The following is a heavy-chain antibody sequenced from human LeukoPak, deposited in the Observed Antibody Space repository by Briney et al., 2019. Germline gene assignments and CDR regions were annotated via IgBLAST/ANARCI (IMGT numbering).Heavy chain of an antibody. CDR3: ARWRYSSGCHGDY. CDR2: INSDGSST. CDR1: EFTFSSYW. D-gene: IGHD6-19*01. V-gene: IGHV3-74*01. Sequence: GGSLRLSCAASEFTFSSYWMHWVRQAPGKGLVWVSRINSDGSSTSYADSVKGRFTISRDNAKNTLYLQMNSLRAEDTAVYYCARWRYSSGCHGDYWGQGTLVTVSS. J-gene: IGHJ4*02.